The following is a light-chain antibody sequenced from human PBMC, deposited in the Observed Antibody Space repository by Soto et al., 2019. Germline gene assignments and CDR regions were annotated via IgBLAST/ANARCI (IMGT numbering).Light chain of an antibody. CDR1: QSVSSN. V-gene: IGKV3-15*01. J-gene: IGKJ5*01. CDR3: QQYNNWPIT. Sequence: EIVMTQYPATLSVSPGERATLCCRASQSVSSNLAWYQQKPGQAPRLLIYGASTRATGIPARFSGSGSGTEFTLTISSLQSEDFAVYYCQQYNNWPITFGQGTRLETK. CDR2: GAS.